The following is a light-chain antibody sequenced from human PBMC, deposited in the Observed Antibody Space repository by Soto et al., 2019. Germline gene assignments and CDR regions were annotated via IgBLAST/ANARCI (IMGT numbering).Light chain of an antibody. CDR3: QTWGTGIRV. CDR2: VNSDGSL. CDR1: SGHSNYA. V-gene: IGLV4-69*01. J-gene: IGLJ2*01. Sequence: QSVLTQSPSASASLGASVKLTCTLSSGHSNYAIAWHQQQPEKGPRYLMKVNSDGSLSKGDGIPDRFSGSISGAERYLTISSLQSEDEADYYCQTWGTGIRVFGGGTQLTVL.